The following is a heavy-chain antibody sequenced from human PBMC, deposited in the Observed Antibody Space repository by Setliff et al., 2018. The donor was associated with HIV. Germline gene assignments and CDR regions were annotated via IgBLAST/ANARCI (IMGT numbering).Heavy chain of an antibody. V-gene: IGHV4-28*05. CDR1: GYSTSDTNW. Sequence: SETLSLTCAVSGYSTSDTNWWGWIRQPPGKGLEWIGYIYYSGNIYYNPSLKSRVTMSVDTSKNQFSLKLRSVTAVDTAVYYCARSTSGSQRGAFDVWGQGTMVTVSS. J-gene: IGHJ3*01. D-gene: IGHD6-25*01. CDR3: ARSTSGSQRGAFDV. CDR2: IYYSGNI.